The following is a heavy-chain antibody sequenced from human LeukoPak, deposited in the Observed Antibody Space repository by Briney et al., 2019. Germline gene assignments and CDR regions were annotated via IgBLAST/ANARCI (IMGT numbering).Heavy chain of an antibody. V-gene: IGHV3-23*01. J-gene: IGHJ4*02. D-gene: IGHD1-26*01. CDR2: TSSSGGST. CDR3: ASGMGGSYYLNY. Sequence: GGFLRLSCAASGFTFSSYVMNWVRQAPGKGLEWVSGTSSSGGSTYYADSVRGRFTISRDNSKNTLYLQLNSLRAEDTAVYYCASGMGGSYYLNYWGQGTLVTVSS. CDR1: GFTFSSYV.